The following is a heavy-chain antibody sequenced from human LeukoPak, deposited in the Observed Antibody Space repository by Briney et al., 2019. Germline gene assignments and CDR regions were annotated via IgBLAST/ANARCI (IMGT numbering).Heavy chain of an antibody. D-gene: IGHD2-15*01. V-gene: IGHV3-30*18. CDR3: AKDAPYCSGGSCYSDAFDI. CDR2: ISYEGSNK. J-gene: IGHJ3*02. Sequence: SGRSLRLSCAASVFTFSRYGMQGVPQAPAKALEGVAVISYEGSNKYYAESVKGRFTISRDNSKNTLYLQMNSLRAEDTAVYYCAKDAPYCSGGSCYSDAFDIWGQGTMVTVSS. CDR1: VFTFSRYG.